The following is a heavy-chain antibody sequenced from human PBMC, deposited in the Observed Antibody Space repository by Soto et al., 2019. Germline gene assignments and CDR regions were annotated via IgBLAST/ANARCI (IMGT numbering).Heavy chain of an antibody. CDR2: SYFRSKWYN. V-gene: IGHV6-1*01. CDR3: AREPGGWLVFKYYFDY. D-gene: IGHD6-19*01. Sequence: SQTLSLTCAISGDSVSSNSAAWNWIRQSPSRGLEWLGRSYFRSKWYNDYAVSVKSRITINPDTSKNQFSLQLNSVTPEDTAVYYCAREPGGWLVFKYYFDYWGQGTLVTVSS. J-gene: IGHJ4*02. CDR1: GDSVSSNSAA.